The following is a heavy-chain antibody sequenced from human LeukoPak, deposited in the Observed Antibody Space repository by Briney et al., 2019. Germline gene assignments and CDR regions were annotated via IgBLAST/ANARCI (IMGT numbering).Heavy chain of an antibody. Sequence: SETLSLTCTVSGGSISSYCWSWIRQPAGKGLKWIGRIYTSGSTNYNPSLKSRVTISVDTSKNQFSLKLSSVTAADTAVYFCARGPYSYDSSGAFDIWGQGTMVTVSS. V-gene: IGHV4-4*07. CDR2: IYTSGST. D-gene: IGHD3-22*01. CDR3: ARGPYSYDSSGAFDI. CDR1: GGSISSYC. J-gene: IGHJ3*02.